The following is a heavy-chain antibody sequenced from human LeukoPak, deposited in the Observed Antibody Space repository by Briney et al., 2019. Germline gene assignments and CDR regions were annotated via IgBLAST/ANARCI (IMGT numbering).Heavy chain of an antibody. CDR2: IFYNGGP. CDR1: GGSISSSSYY. Sequence: SETLSLTCTVSGGSISSSSYYWGWVRQSPGRGLEWLGNIFYNGGPYYNPSFKSRVVISVDTSKNHFSLTLNAVTAADTAVYHCASYSGIYSAFEIWSQGTLVTVSS. V-gene: IGHV4-39*07. J-gene: IGHJ3*02. CDR3: ASYSGIYSAFEI. D-gene: IGHD1-26*01.